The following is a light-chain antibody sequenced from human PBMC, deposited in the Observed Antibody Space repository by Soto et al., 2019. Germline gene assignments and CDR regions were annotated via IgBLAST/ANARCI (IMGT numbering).Light chain of an antibody. CDR1: QSVSSSY. Sequence: TQSPGTLSLSPGERATLSCRASQSVSSSYFAWYQHKPGQAPRLLIYGASSRATGIPDRFSGSGSGTDFTLTISRLEPEDFAVYYCQQYGSSPQTFGQGTKVDIK. J-gene: IGKJ1*01. CDR2: GAS. V-gene: IGKV3-20*01. CDR3: QQYGSSPQT.